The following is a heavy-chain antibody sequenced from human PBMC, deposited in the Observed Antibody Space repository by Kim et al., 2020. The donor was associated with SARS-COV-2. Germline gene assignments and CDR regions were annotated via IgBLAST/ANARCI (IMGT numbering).Heavy chain of an antibody. J-gene: IGHJ6*02. V-gene: IGHV7-4-1*02. CDR3: ARPSGQLVATITGPKKRKNYGMDV. CDR2: INTNTGNP. Sequence: ASVKVSCKASGYTFTSYAMNWVRQAPGQGLEWMGWINTNTGNPTYAQGFTGRFVFSLDTSVSTAYLQISSLKAEDTAVYYCARPSGQLVATITGPKKRKNYGMDVWGQGTTVTVSS. CDR1: GYTFTSYA. D-gene: IGHD5-12*01.